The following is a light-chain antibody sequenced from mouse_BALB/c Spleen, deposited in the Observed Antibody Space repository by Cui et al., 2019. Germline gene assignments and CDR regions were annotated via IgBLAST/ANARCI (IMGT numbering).Light chain of an antibody. Sequence: QIAPTQSPAIMSASLGEKVTITCSASSSVSYMHWFQQKPGTSPKLWIYSTSNLASGVPARFSGSGSGTSYSLTISRMEAEDAATYYCQQRSSYPPMYTFGGGTKLEIK. CDR1: SSVSY. V-gene: IGKV4-57*01. CDR2: STS. J-gene: IGKJ2*01. CDR3: QQRSSYPPMYT.